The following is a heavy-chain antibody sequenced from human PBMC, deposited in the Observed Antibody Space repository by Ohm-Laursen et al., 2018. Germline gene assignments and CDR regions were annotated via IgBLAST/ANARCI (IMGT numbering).Heavy chain of an antibody. CDR2: ISYDGSNK. Sequence: RSLRLSCSASGFTFSSYGMHWVRQAPGKGLEWVAVISYDGSNKYYADSVKGRFTISRDNSKNTLYLQMNSLRAEDTAVYYCAKDPGVIVVVNGMDVWGQGTTVTVSS. V-gene: IGHV3-30*18. D-gene: IGHD3-22*01. CDR1: GFTFSSYG. CDR3: AKDPGVIVVVNGMDV. J-gene: IGHJ6*02.